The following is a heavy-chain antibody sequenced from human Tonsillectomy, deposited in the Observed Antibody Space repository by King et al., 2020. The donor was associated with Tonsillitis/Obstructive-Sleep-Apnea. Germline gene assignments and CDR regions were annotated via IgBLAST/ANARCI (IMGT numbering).Heavy chain of an antibody. Sequence: VQLQQWGAGLLKPSETLSLTCAVYGGSFSGYYWSWIRQPPGKGLEWIGEINHSGSTNYSPSLKSRVTISVDTSKNQFSLRLNSVTAADTAVYYCARCSEYYYYMDVWGKGTTVTVSS. V-gene: IGHV4-34*01. J-gene: IGHJ6*03. CDR3: ARCSEYYYYMDV. CDR1: GGSFSGYY. CDR2: INHSGST. D-gene: IGHD3-10*02.